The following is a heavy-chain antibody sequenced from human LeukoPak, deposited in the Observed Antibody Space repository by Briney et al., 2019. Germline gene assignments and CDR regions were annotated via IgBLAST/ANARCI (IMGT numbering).Heavy chain of an antibody. CDR3: ARGWLQVDY. CDR1: GGSISSDYY. Sequence: SGTLSLTCTVSGGSISSDYYWGWIRQPPGKGLEWIGNIYHGGSTYYNPSLKSRVTISVDTSKNQFSLNLSSVTATDTAVYYCARGWLQVDYWGQGTLVTVSS. D-gene: IGHD5-24*01. CDR2: IYHGGST. J-gene: IGHJ4*02. V-gene: IGHV4-38-2*02.